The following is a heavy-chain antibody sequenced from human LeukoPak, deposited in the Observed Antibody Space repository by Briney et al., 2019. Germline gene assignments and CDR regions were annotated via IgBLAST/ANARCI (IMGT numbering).Heavy chain of an antibody. CDR1: GGTFSSYT. CDR2: IIPSLGRA. J-gene: IGHJ4*02. V-gene: IGHV1-69*08. D-gene: IGHD3-10*01. Sequence: SVKVSCKASGGTFSSYTISWVRQTPGQGLEWMGGIIPSLGRANYAQKFQGRVTITADKSTSTAYMELSSLRSEDTAVYYCARGDYGSGSYLQDYWGQGTLVTVSS. CDR3: ARGDYGSGSYLQDY.